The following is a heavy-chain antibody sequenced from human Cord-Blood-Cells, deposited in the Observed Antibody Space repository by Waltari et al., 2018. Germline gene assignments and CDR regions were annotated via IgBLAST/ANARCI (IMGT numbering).Heavy chain of an antibody. CDR3: ARQDYYGSGSYGY. D-gene: IGHD3-10*01. J-gene: IGHJ4*02. Sequence: QLQLQEAGPGLVKPSETLSLTCTVSGGSISSSSYYWGWIRQPPGQGLEWIGSIYYSGSTYYNPSLKSRVTISVDTSKNQFSLKLSSVTAADTAVYYCARQDYYGSGSYGYWGQGTLVTVSS. V-gene: IGHV4-39*01. CDR2: IYYSGST. CDR1: GGSISSSSYY.